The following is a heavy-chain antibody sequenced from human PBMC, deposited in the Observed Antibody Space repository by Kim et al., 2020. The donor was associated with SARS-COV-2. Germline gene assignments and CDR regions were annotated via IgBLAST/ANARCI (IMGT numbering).Heavy chain of an antibody. CDR2: INTNTGNP. J-gene: IGHJ4*02. CDR3: ARDVSGSYPSGIWDY. CDR1: GYTFTSYA. Sequence: ASVKVSCKASGYTFTSYAMNWVRQAPGQGLEWMGWINTNTGNPTYAQGFTGRFVFSLDTSVSTAYLQISSLKAEDTAVYYCARDVSGSYPSGIWDYWGQVTLVTVSS. D-gene: IGHD1-26*01. V-gene: IGHV7-4-1*02.